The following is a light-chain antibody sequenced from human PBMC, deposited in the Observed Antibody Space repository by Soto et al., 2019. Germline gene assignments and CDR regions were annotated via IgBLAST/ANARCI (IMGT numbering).Light chain of an antibody. CDR1: SSDVGRYDL. CDR3: CSYASITTWV. J-gene: IGLJ3*02. Sequence: SVLTQPASVSGSPGQSITISCTGASSDVGRYDLVSWYQQHPGKAPQLMIYDVTKRPSGVSDRFSGSKSGNTASLTISGLQAEDEADYYCCSYASITTWVFGGGTKVTVL. V-gene: IGLV2-23*02. CDR2: DVT.